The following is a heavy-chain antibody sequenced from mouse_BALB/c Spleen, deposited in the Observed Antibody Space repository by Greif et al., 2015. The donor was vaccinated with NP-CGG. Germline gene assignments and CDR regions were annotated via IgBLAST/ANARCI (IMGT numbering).Heavy chain of an antibody. CDR3: AREDGNYAMDY. D-gene: IGHD1-1*01. Sequence: EVKLVESGGGLVQPGGSLRLSCATSGFTFTDYYMSWVRQPPGKALEWLGFIRNKANGYTTEYSASVKGRFTISRDNSQSILYLQMNTLRAEDSATYYCAREDGNYAMDYWGQGTSVTVSS. CDR1: GFTFTDYY. J-gene: IGHJ4*01. V-gene: IGHV7-3*02. CDR2: IRNKANGYTT.